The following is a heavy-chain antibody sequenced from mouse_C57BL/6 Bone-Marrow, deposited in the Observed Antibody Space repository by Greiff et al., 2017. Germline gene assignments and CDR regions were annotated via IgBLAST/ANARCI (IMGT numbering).Heavy chain of an antibody. Sequence: EVQLQQSGPVLVKPGASVTMSCKASGYTFTDYYMNWVKQSHGKSLEWIGVINPYNGGTSYNQKFKGKATLTVDKSSSTAYMELNSLTSEDSEIYYCARCYYGSCYYFDYWGQGTTLTVSS. CDR3: ARCYYGSCYYFDY. D-gene: IGHD1-1*01. CDR2: INPYNGGT. V-gene: IGHV1-19*01. CDR1: GYTFTDYY. J-gene: IGHJ2*01.